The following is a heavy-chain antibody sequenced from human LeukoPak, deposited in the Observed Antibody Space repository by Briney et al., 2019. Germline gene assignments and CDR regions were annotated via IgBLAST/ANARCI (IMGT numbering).Heavy chain of an antibody. CDR1: RGAPLGYTT. V-gene: IGHV4-34*01. D-gene: IGHD2-21*01. J-gene: IGHJ6*03. CDR3: ASSVEGGVVVIATKYYYHYMDV. CDR2: INHSGST. Sequence: PSETLSLTCAVSRGAPLGYTTGSSPQPPGKGLEWIGEINHSGSTNYNPSLKSRVTISVDTSKNQFSLKLSSVTAADTAVYYCASSVEGGVVVIATKYYYHYMDVWGKGTTVTVSS.